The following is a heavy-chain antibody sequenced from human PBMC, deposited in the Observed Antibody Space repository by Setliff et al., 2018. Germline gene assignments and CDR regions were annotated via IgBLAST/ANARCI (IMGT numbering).Heavy chain of an antibody. V-gene: IGHV1-46*01. D-gene: IGHD3-16*01. CDR3: AGPRGPYSASDAFGI. Sequence: ASVKVSCKTSGYSFTSHYMHWVRQAPGQGLEWMGIIDPSGFSTHYAQKFQGRVTVTRATSTNTLYMELSSLRSEDTAIYYCAGPRGPYSASDAFGIWGQGTMVTVSS. J-gene: IGHJ3*02. CDR1: GYSFTSHY. CDR2: IDPSGFST.